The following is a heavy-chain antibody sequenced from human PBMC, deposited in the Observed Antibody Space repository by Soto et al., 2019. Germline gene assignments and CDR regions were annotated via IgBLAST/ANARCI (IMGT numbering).Heavy chain of an antibody. J-gene: IGHJ5*02. CDR1: GFTVSSKY. CDR2: LWSAGLT. V-gene: IGHV3-53*01. Sequence: EVQLVESGGDLIQPGGSLRLSCAASGFTVSSKYMTWVRQAPGKGLEWVSILWSAGLTYYADSVKGRFTISRDNSKNILYLQMNSLRVEDSAVYYCTRELPPDLWGQGTLVTVSS. CDR3: TRELPPDL.